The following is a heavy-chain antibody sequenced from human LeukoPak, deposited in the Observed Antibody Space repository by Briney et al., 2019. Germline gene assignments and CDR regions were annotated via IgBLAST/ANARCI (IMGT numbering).Heavy chain of an antibody. CDR2: ISWNSGSI. J-gene: IGHJ4*02. V-gene: IGHV3-9*01. CDR3: AKDTIAVAGRFFDY. D-gene: IGHD6-19*01. Sequence: GGSLRLSCAASGFTFDDYAMHWVRQAPGKGLEWVSGISWNSGSIGYVDSVKGRFTISRDNAKNSLYLQMNSLRGEDTALYYCAKDTIAVAGRFFDYWGQGTLVTVSP. CDR1: GFTFDDYA.